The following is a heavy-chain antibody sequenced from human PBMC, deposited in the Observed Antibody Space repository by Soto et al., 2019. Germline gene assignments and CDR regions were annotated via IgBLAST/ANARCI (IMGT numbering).Heavy chain of an antibody. CDR3: ARDISYAFWSGDTDWFDP. D-gene: IGHD3-3*01. CDR2: ISTYNGNT. CDR1: GYTFTSYG. V-gene: IGHV1-18*01. J-gene: IGHJ5*02. Sequence: QVHLVQSRAEVRKPGASVRVCCKASGYTFTSYGVSWVRQAPGQGLEWMGWISTYNGNTKYAQKFQDRVIMTTDTSTSTAFMELRSLRSDDTAVYYCARDISYAFWSGDTDWFDPWGQGTLVTVSS.